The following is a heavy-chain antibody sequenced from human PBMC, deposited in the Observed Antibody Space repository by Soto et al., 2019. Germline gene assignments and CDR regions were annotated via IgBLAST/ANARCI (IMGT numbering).Heavy chain of an antibody. CDR3: TRHPRGGNSVHLGFDY. V-gene: IGHV3-73*01. D-gene: IGHD2-21*02. CDR2: IRSKANSYAT. J-gene: IGHJ4*02. CDR1: GFTFSGSA. Sequence: EVQLVESGGGLVQPGGSLKLSCAASGFTFSGSAMHWVRQASGKGLEWVGRIRSKANSYATAYAASVKGRFTISRDDSKNTAYLQMNSLKTEDTAVYYCTRHPRGGNSVHLGFDYWGQGTLVTVSS.